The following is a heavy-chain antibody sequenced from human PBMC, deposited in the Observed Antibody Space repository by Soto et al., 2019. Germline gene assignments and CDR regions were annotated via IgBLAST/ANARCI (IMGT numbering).Heavy chain of an antibody. D-gene: IGHD5-12*01. CDR1: GGTFSSYA. J-gene: IGHJ4*02. Sequence: ASVKVSCKASGGTFSSYAISWVRQAPGQGLEWMGWMIPISGTTGYAQKFQGRITMTRDNSISTAYMELTSLRAEDTAFYYCARDHDEDFGYDLDYFDYWGQGTLVTVSS. V-gene: IGHV1-8*02. CDR2: MIPISGTT. CDR3: ARDHDEDFGYDLDYFDY.